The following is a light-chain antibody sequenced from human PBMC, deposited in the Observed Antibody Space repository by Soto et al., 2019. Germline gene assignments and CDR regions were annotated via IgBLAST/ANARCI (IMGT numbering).Light chain of an antibody. CDR1: SSDVGGYNY. CDR2: DVS. Sequence: QPALTQPRSVSGSPGQSVTISCTGTSSDVGGYNYVSWYQQHPGKAPKLMIYDVSKRPSGVPDRFSGSKSGNTASLTISGLQAEDEADYYCCSYAGSYHVFGTGTKVTVL. J-gene: IGLJ1*01. V-gene: IGLV2-11*01. CDR3: CSYAGSYHV.